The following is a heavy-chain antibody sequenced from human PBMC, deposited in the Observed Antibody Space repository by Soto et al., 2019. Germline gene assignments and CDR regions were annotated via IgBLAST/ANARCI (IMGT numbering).Heavy chain of an antibody. Sequence: SETLSLSCTVSGASISGFYWSWIRKSAGKGLEWIGRIYATGTTDYNPSLKSRVMMSVDTSKKQFSLKLRSVTAADTAVYYCVRDGTKTLRDWFDPWGQGISVTVSS. CDR3: VRDGTKTLRDWFDP. CDR1: GASISGFY. D-gene: IGHD1-1*01. CDR2: IYATGTT. J-gene: IGHJ5*02. V-gene: IGHV4-4*07.